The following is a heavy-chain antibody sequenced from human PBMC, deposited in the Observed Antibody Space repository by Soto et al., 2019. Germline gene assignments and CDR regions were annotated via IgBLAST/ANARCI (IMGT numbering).Heavy chain of an antibody. J-gene: IGHJ6*02. CDR3: ARVEYSGYQRKGGPLDV. Sequence: GGSLRLSCAASGFTFSSYGMHWVRQAPGKGLEWVAVIWYDGSNKYYADSVKGRFTISRDNSKNTLYLQMNSLRAEDTAVYYCARVEYSGYQRKGGPLDVWGQGTTVTVSS. CDR1: GFTFSSYG. CDR2: IWYDGSNK. D-gene: IGHD5-12*01. V-gene: IGHV3-33*01.